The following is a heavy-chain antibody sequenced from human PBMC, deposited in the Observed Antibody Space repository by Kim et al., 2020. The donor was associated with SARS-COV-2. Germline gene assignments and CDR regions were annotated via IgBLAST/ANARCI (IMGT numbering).Heavy chain of an antibody. CDR3: ARGYDILTGYFRNNWFDP. V-gene: IGHV1-3*01. J-gene: IGHJ5*02. Sequence: ASVKVSCKASGYTFTSYAMHWVRQAPGQRLEWMGWINAGNGNTKYSQKFQGRVTITRDTSASTAYMELSSLRSEDTAVYYCARGYDILTGYFRNNWFDPWGQGTLVTVSS. CDR2: INAGNGNT. CDR1: GYTFTSYA. D-gene: IGHD3-9*01.